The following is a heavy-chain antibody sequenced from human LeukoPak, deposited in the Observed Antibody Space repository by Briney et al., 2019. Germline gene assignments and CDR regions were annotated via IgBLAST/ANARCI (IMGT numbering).Heavy chain of an antibody. V-gene: IGHV4-61*05. CDR3: ARHEMARWAFDI. D-gene: IGHD5-24*01. CDR2: IYYSGST. CDR1: GGSISSSSYY. Sequence: PSETLSLTCTVSGGSISSSSYYWSWIRQPPGKGLEWIGYIYYSGSTNYNPSLKSRVTISVDTSKNQFSLKLSSVTAADTAVYYCARHEMARWAFDIWGQGTMVTVSS. J-gene: IGHJ3*02.